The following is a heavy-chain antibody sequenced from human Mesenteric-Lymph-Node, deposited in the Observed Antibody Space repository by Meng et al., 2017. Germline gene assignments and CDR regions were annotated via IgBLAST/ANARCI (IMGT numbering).Heavy chain of an antibody. CDR3: ARELDYDILTGRAFDI. CDR2: IYYSGTT. Sequence: ESLKISCTVSGGSIGSYYWNWIRQPPGKGLEWIGDIYYSGTTRYNPSLKSRVTISVDTSKNQFSLKLSSVTAADTAVYYCARELDYDILTGRAFDIWGQGTMVTVSS. J-gene: IGHJ3*02. D-gene: IGHD3-9*01. V-gene: IGHV4-59*01. CDR1: GGSIGSYY.